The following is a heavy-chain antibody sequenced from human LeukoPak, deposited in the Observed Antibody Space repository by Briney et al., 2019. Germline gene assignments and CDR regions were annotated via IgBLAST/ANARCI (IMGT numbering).Heavy chain of an antibody. CDR2: ISGSGGST. CDR3: AKDQWATYTDAFDI. CDR1: GFTFSSYA. V-gene: IGHV3-23*01. J-gene: IGHJ3*02. Sequence: GGSLRLSCAASGFTFSSYAMSWVRQAPGKGLEWVWAISGSGGSTYYPDSVRGRFPLSRDNSKNTLYLQMNSLRAEDTAVYYCAKDQWATYTDAFDIWGQGTMVTVSS. D-gene: IGHD3-16*01.